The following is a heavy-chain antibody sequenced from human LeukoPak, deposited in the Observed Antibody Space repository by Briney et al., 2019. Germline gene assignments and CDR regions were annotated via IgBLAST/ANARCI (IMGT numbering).Heavy chain of an antibody. V-gene: IGHV3-30*18. CDR1: GFTFSSYG. CDR3: AKDVERLDYFDY. D-gene: IGHD3-9*01. Sequence: GGSLRLSCAASGFTFSSYGMPWVRQAPGKGLEWVAVMSYEGTNRYYADSVKGRFTISRDNSKNTLYLLMNSLRVEDTAVYYCAKDVERLDYFDYWGQGTLVTVSS. CDR2: MSYEGTNR. J-gene: IGHJ4*02.